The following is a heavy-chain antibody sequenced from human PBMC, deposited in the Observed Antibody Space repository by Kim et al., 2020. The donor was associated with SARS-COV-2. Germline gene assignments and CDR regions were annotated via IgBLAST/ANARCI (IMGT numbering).Heavy chain of an antibody. V-gene: IGHV5-51*01. Sequence: GESLKISCKGSGYSFTSYWIGWVRQMPGKGLEWMGIIYPGDSDTRYSPSFQGQVTISADKSISTAYLQWSSLKASDTAMYYCARNLGVRGVTSDYYGMDVWGQGTTVTVSS. J-gene: IGHJ6*02. CDR2: IYPGDSDT. D-gene: IGHD3-10*01. CDR3: ARNLGVRGVTSDYYGMDV. CDR1: GYSFTSYW.